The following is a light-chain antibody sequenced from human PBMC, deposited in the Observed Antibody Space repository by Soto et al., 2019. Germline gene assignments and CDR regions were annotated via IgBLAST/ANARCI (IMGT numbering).Light chain of an antibody. CDR1: SSDVGGYNY. CDR3: NSYTSSSTLVV. V-gene: IGLV2-14*01. CDR2: DVS. J-gene: IGLJ2*01. Sequence: QSALTQPASVSGSPGQSITISCTGTSSDVGGYNYVSWYQQHPGKAPKLMIYDVSNRPSGVSNRFSGSKSGNTASLTISGLQSEAEADYYCNSYTSSSTLVVFGGGTKVTVL.